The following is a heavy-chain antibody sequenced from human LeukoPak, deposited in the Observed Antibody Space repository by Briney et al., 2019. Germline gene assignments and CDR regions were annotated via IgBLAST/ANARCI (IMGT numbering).Heavy chain of an antibody. V-gene: IGHV3-13*01. CDR2: IGYAEDA. CDR1: GFTFSWYD. Sequence: PGGSLRLSCAASGFTFSWYDMHWVRQTTGKGLEWVSAIGYAEDAYYGGSVKGRFSISRENAKNSVYLQMNSLRAEDTAVYYCLVTTRSRGFDYWGQGTLVTVSS. D-gene: IGHD1/OR15-1a*01. J-gene: IGHJ4*02. CDR3: LVTTRSRGFDY.